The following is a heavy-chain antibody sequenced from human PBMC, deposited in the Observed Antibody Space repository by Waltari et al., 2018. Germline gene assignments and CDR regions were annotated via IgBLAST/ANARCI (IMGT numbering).Heavy chain of an antibody. CDR2: ISASGAI. D-gene: IGHD2-2*01. CDR1: GFTFNTYT. V-gene: IGHV3-48*02. CDR3: ARDRAPYCSSGDCYFDY. Sequence: EVLLVESGGGLVQPGGSLRLSCAASGFTFNTYTMNWIRQAPGKGLEGISYISASGAIFYADSVKGRFTISRDDARNSLHLQMNSLRDEDTAVYYCARDRAPYCSSGDCYFDYWGQGTLVTVSS. J-gene: IGHJ4*02.